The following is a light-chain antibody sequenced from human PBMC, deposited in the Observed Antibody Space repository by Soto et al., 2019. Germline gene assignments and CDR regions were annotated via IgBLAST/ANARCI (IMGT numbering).Light chain of an antibody. CDR3: SSYTSSSTLDYV. V-gene: IGLV2-14*01. J-gene: IGLJ1*01. Sequence: QSVLTQPASGSGSPGQSITISCTGTSSDAGGYNYVSWYQQHPGKAPKLMIYDVSNRPSGVSNRFSGSKSGNTASLTISGLQAEDEDDYYCSSYTSSSTLDYVFGTGTKVTVL. CDR1: SSDAGGYNY. CDR2: DVS.